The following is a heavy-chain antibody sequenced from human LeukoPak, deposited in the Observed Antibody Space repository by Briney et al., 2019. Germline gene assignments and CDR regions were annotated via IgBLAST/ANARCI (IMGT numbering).Heavy chain of an antibody. CDR1: GGTFSNYA. J-gene: IGHJ4*02. CDR3: VFDSSGYLSRSLPPYFDH. D-gene: IGHD3-22*01. CDR2: IIPMFGTV. V-gene: IGHV1-69*05. Sequence: SVKVSCKASGGTFSNYAINWVRQAPGQGLEWMGGIIPMFGTVKYAQKLQGRVTLRTDESTSTAYMELSSLTSGDTAVYYCVFDSSGYLSRSLPPYFDHWGQGTLVIVS.